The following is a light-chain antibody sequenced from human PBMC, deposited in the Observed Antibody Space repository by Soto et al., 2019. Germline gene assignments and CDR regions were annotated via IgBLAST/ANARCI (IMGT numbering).Light chain of an antibody. J-gene: IGLJ2*01. V-gene: IGLV1-44*01. CDR2: SNN. CDR1: SSNIGSNT. Sequence: QLVLTQPPSASGTPGQRVTISCSGSSSNIGSNTVNWYQQLPGTAPKLLIYSNNQRPSGVPDRFSGSQYCTSASLAISGLLPGDEADYYCAAWDDGLNGVVFGGGTKLTVL. CDR3: AAWDDGLNGVV.